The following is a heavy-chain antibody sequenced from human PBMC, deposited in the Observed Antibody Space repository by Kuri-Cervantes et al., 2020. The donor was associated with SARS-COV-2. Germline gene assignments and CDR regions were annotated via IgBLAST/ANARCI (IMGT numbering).Heavy chain of an antibody. V-gene: IGHV3-11*01. CDR3: ARGYSSSWYRGQASY. Sequence: GESLKISCAASGFTFSDYYMSWIRQAPGKGLEWVSCISNSGSTIYYADSVKGRFTISRDNAKNSLYLQMNSLRAEDTAVYYCARGYSSSWYRGQASYWGQGTLVTVSS. J-gene: IGHJ4*02. CDR1: GFTFSDYY. D-gene: IGHD6-13*01. CDR2: ISNSGSTI.